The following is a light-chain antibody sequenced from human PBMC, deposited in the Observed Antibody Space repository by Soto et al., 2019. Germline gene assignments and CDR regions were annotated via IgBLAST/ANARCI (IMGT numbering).Light chain of an antibody. CDR3: LQHNSYPPWT. Sequence: DIQMTQSPSSLSASVGDRITITCRASQGIGNDLGWYRQKPGKAPKRLMYAASSLQSGVPSRFSGSGSGTESTLTINSLQPEDTATYYCLQHNSYPPWTFGQGTKVDIK. V-gene: IGKV1-17*01. CDR1: QGIGND. CDR2: AAS. J-gene: IGKJ1*01.